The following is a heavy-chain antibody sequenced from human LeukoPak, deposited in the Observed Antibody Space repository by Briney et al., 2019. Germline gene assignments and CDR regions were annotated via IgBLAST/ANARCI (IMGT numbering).Heavy chain of an antibody. J-gene: IGHJ5*02. V-gene: IGHV4-4*07. CDR3: ARDLKELGYCSSTSCLSNWFDP. D-gene: IGHD2-2*01. Sequence: SETLSLTCTVSGGSISSYYWSWIRQPAGKGLEWIGRIYTSGSTNYNPSLKSRVTMSVDTSKNRFSLKLSSVTAADTAVYYCARDLKELGYCSSTSCLSNWFDPWGQGTLVTVSS. CDR1: GGSISSYY. CDR2: IYTSGST.